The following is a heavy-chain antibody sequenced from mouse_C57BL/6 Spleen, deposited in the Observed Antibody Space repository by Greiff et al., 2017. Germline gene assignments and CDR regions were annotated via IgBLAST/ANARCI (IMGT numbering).Heavy chain of an antibody. CDR1: GYTFTSYW. CDR3: AHNWDVPFAY. V-gene: IGHV1-64*01. D-gene: IGHD4-1*01. Sequence: QVQLQQPGAELVKPGASVKLSCKASGYTFTSYWMHWVKQRPGQGLEWIGMIHPNSGSTNYNEKFKSKATLTVDKSSSTAYMQLSSLTSEDSAVYCGAHNWDVPFAYWGQGTLVTVSA. J-gene: IGHJ3*01. CDR2: IHPNSGST.